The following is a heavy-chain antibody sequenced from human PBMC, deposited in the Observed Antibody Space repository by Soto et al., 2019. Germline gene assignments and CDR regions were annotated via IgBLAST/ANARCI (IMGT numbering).Heavy chain of an antibody. D-gene: IGHD1-1*01. CDR3: VRRYGYSFDY. CDR1: GGSISSYY. J-gene: IGHJ4*02. CDR2: IYNSGRT. Sequence: QVQLQESGPGLVKPSETLSLTCTVSGGSISSYYWSWIRQPPGKGLEWIGYIYNSGRTNYNPSLKSRVTISVDTSKTQFALKLSSVTAADTAVDYCVRRYGYSFDYGGQGALVTVSS. V-gene: IGHV4-59*12.